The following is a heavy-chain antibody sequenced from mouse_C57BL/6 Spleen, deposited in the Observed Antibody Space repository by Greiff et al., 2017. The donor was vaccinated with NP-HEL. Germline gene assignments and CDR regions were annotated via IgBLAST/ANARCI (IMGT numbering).Heavy chain of an antibody. CDR1: GYSITSGYY. CDR3: ASSTPGVCFDY. Sequence: EVKLMESGPGLVKPSQSLSLTCSVTGYSITSGYYWNWIRQFPGNKLEWMGYISYDGSNNYNPSLKNRISITRDTSKNQFFLKLNSVTTEDTATYYCASSTPGVCFDYWGQGTTLTVSS. D-gene: IGHD2-1*01. CDR2: ISYDGSN. V-gene: IGHV3-6*01. J-gene: IGHJ2*01.